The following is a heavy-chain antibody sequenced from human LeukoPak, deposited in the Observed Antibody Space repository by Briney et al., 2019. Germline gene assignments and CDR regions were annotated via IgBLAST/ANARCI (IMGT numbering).Heavy chain of an antibody. CDR1: GYTFTSYA. J-gene: IGHJ5*02. V-gene: IGHV7-4-1*02. CDR3: ARALGYCTNGVCQTWAVPGP. CDR2: TNTNTGNP. Sequence: ASVKVSCKASGYTFTSYAMNWVRQAPGQGLEWMGWTNTNTGNPTYAQGFTGRFVFSLDTSVRTAYLQISSLEAEDTAVYYCARALGYCTNGVCQTWAVPGPWGQGTLVTVSS. D-gene: IGHD2-8*01.